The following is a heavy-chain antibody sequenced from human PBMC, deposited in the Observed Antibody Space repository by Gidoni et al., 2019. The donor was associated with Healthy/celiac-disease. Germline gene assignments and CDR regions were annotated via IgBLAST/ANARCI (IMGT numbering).Heavy chain of an antibody. D-gene: IGHD3-16*01. CDR2: ISSSSSTI. V-gene: IGHV3-48*01. J-gene: IGHJ4*02. CDR1: GFTFSSYS. Sequence: EVQLVESGGGLVQPGGSLRLSCAASGFTFSSYSMNWVRQAPGKGLEWVSYISSSSSTIYYADSVKGRFTISRDNAKNSLYLQMNSLRAEDTAVYYCARDVGAVSVPTGVDYWGQGTLVTVSS. CDR3: ARDVGAVSVPTGVDY.